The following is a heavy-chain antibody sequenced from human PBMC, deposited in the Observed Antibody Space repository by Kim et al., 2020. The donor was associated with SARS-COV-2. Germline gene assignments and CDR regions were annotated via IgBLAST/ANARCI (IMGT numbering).Heavy chain of an antibody. CDR3: ARVSWGSSWFTYYYYGMDV. V-gene: IGHV1-18*01. CDR2: ISAYNGNT. CDR1: GYTFTSYG. Sequence: ASVKVSCKASGYTFTSYGISWVRQAPGQGLEWMGWISAYNGNTNYAQKLQGRVTMTTDTSTSTAYMELRSLRSDDTAVYYCARVSWGSSWFTYYYYGMDVWGQGTTVTVSS. D-gene: IGHD6-13*01. J-gene: IGHJ6*02.